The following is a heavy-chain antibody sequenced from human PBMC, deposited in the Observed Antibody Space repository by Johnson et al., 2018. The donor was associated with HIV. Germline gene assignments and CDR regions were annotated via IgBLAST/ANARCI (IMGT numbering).Heavy chain of an antibody. CDR2: IGTAGDT. CDR3: ARETVTGGAFDV. Sequence: VQLVESGGGLVQPGGSLRLSCAASGFTFSSYDMHWVRQATGKGLEWVSAIGTAGDTYYPGSVKGRFTISRENAKNSLYLQMNSLRAGDTAVYYCARETVTGGAFDVWGQGTMVTVSS. J-gene: IGHJ3*01. D-gene: IGHD4-11*01. CDR1: GFTFSSYD. V-gene: IGHV3-13*01.